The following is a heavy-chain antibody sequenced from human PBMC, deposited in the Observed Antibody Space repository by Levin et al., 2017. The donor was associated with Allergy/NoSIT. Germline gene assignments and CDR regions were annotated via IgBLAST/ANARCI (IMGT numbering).Heavy chain of an antibody. CDR3: VRGSNDWNGVDY. CDR2: ITPDGTTT. D-gene: IGHD1-1*01. V-gene: IGHV3-74*01. J-gene: IGHJ4*02. CDR1: GFTFSRYW. Sequence: GESLKISCAAAGFTFSRYWMHWVRQAPGKGLVWVSRITPDGTTTNYADSVRGRFTISRDNAKSTLYLQMNSLSAEDTAVYYCVRGSNDWNGVDYWGQGTLVTVSS.